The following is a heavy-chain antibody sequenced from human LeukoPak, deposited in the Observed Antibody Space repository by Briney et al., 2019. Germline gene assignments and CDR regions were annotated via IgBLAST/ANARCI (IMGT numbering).Heavy chain of an antibody. V-gene: IGHV1-3*01. D-gene: IGHD3-9*01. CDR2: INAGTGNT. CDR1: GYTFTSYA. CDR3: AIETGSYYYGMDV. J-gene: IGHJ6*04. Sequence: ASVKVSCKASGYTFTSYAMHWVRQAPGQRLEWMGWINAGTGNTKYSQKFQGRVTITRDTSASTAYMELSSLRSEDTAVYYCAIETGSYYYGMDVWGKGTTVTVSS.